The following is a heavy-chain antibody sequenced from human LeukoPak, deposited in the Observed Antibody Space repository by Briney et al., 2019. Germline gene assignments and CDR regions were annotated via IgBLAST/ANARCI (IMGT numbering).Heavy chain of an antibody. CDR2: INPNSGGT. Sequence: VASVKVSCKASGYTFTGYYMHWVRQAPGQGLEWMGWINPNSGGTNYAQKFQGRVTMTRDTSISTAYMELSRLRSDDTAVYYCARLYSGYDGDIYYYYYMDVWGKGTTVTVSS. V-gene: IGHV1-2*02. CDR1: GYTFTGYY. CDR3: ARLYSGYDGDIYYYYYMDV. J-gene: IGHJ6*03. D-gene: IGHD5-12*01.